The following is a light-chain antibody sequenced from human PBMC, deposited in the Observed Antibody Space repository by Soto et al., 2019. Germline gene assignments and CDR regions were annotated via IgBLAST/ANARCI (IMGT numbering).Light chain of an antibody. CDR1: SSDVGVYTY. J-gene: IGLJ3*02. V-gene: IGLV2-8*01. CDR3: TSYVGNDIWV. Sequence: QSALTQPPSASGSPGQSVTISCTGTSSDVGVYTYVSWYQQYPGKAPKLMIYEVTKRPSGVPDRFSGSKSGNTASLTVSGLQAEDEADYYCTSYVGNDIWVFGGGTKVTVL. CDR2: EVT.